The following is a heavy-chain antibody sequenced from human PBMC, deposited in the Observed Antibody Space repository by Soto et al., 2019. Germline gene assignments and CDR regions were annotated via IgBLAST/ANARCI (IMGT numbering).Heavy chain of an antibody. CDR3: ARVEAAAGPLFDY. Sequence: PSETLSLTCTVSGVSISSGGYYWSWIRQHPGKGLEWIGYIYYSGSTYYNPSLKSRVTISVDTSKNQFSLKLSSVTAADTAVYYCARVEAAAGPLFDYWGQGTLVTVSS. CDR2: IYYSGST. D-gene: IGHD6-13*01. CDR1: GVSISSGGYY. V-gene: IGHV4-31*03. J-gene: IGHJ4*02.